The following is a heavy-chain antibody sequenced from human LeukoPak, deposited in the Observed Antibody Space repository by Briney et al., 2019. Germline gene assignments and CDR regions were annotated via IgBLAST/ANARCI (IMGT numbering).Heavy chain of an antibody. CDR1: GGSISSGGYY. Sequence: PSQTLSLTCTVSGGSISSGGYYWSWIRQPPGKGLEWIGYIYHSGSTYYNPSLKSRVTMSVDRSKNQFSLKLSSVTAADTAVYYCARLYSGSSPRSLGYMDVWGKGTTVTVSS. D-gene: IGHD1-26*01. CDR2: IYHSGST. CDR3: ARLYSGSSPRSLGYMDV. V-gene: IGHV4-30-2*01. J-gene: IGHJ6*03.